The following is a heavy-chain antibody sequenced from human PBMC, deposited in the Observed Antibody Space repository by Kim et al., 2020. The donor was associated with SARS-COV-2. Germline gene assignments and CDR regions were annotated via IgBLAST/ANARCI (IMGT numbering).Heavy chain of an antibody. CDR2: ISWNSGSI. CDR1: GFTFDDYA. J-gene: IGHJ6*01. D-gene: IGHD2-2*01. Sequence: GGSLRLSCAASGFTFDDYAMHWVRQAPGKGLEWVSGISWNSGSIDYADSVKGRFTISRDNAKNSLYLQMNSLRAEDTALYYCAKGQDYCSSTSCYQYGMGVWGEGATGTVSS. CDR3: AKGQDYCSSTSCYQYGMGV. V-gene: IGHV3-9*01.